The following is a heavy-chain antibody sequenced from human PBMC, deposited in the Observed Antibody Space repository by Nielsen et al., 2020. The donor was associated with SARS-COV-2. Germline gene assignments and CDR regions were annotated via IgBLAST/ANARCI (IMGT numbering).Heavy chain of an antibody. CDR1: GYTFTDYY. Sequence: ASVKVSCKASGYTFTDYYIHWVRQAPGQGLEWMGRINPYSGGTNYAQKFQGTVTMTRDASISTVYMELTSDDTAVYYCERARATIFGLVMSYGMDVWGQGTTVAVSS. CDR2: INPYSGGT. CDR3: ERARATIFGLVMSYGMDV. V-gene: IGHV1-2*06. D-gene: IGHD3/OR15-3a*01. J-gene: IGHJ6*02.